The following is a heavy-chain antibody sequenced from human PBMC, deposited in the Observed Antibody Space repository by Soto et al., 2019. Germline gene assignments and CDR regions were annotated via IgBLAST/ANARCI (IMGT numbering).Heavy chain of an antibody. CDR2: ISNDGSDK. Sequence: QVQLVESGGGVVQPGRSLRLTCAASGFTFNNYGMHWVRQAPGKGLEWVATISNDGSDKYYADSVKGRLTISRDNSKKTVYLQMNSLRAEETAVYYCAKDQRIAASHGIDWGQGTMVTVSS. V-gene: IGHV3-30*18. CDR3: AKDQRIAASHGID. CDR1: GFTFNNYG. J-gene: IGHJ3*01. D-gene: IGHD6-13*01.